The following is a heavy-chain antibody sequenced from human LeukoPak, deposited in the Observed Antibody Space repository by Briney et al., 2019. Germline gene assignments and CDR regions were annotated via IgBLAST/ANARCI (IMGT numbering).Heavy chain of an antibody. CDR1: GGSLSSISYY. V-gene: IGHV4-39*07. J-gene: IGHJ4*02. CDR3: AREAVVTAIPSH. Sequence: SETLSLTCTVSGGSLSSISYYWGWIRQPPGKGLEWIGSIYYSGSTYYNPSLKSRVTISVDTSKNQFSLKLSSVTAADTAVYYCAREAVVTAIPSHWGQGTLVTVSS. CDR2: IYYSGST. D-gene: IGHD2-21*02.